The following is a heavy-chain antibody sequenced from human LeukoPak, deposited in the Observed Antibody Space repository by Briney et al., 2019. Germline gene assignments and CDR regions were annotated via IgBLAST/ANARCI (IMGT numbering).Heavy chain of an antibody. CDR1: GYTINSYA. V-gene: IGHV7-4-1*02. Sequence: ASVKVSCKASGYTINSYAMNWVRQAPGQGLEWMAWINTNTGNPTYAQGFTGRFVFSLDTSVSTAYLQISSLKAEDTAVYYCARKYSSGWQSLAFDIWGQGTMVTVSS. CDR3: ARKYSSGWQSLAFDI. J-gene: IGHJ3*02. CDR2: INTNTGNP. D-gene: IGHD6-19*01.